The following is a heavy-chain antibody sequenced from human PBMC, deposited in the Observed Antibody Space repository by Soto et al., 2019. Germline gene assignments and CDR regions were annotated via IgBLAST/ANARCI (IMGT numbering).Heavy chain of an antibody. J-gene: IGHJ4*02. Sequence: PGGSLRLSCAASGFTFSSYAMSWVRQAPGKGLEWVSAISGSGGSTYYADSVKGRFTISRDNSKNTLYLQMNSLRAEDTAVYYCAKDPTPPRYCSGGSCYSGRKPADYWGQGTLVTVSS. V-gene: IGHV3-23*01. CDR1: GFTFSSYA. CDR2: ISGSGGST. D-gene: IGHD2-15*01. CDR3: AKDPTPPRYCSGGSCYSGRKPADY.